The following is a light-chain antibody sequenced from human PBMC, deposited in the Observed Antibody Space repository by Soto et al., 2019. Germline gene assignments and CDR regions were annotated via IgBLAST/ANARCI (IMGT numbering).Light chain of an antibody. CDR1: SSDVGGYNH. CDR2: EVS. V-gene: IGLV2-8*01. J-gene: IGLJ3*02. CDR3: NSYAGNGNGV. Sequence: QSVLTQPPSAAGSPGQSVTISCTGTSSDVGGYNHVSWYQQHPGKAPKLMIYEVSERPSGVPDRFSGSKSGNTAYLSVSGLQADDEAEYFCNSYAGNGNGVFGGGTQLTDL.